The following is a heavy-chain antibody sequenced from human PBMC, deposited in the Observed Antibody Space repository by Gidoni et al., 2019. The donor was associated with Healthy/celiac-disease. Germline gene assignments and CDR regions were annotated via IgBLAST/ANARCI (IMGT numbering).Heavy chain of an antibody. V-gene: IGHV4-31*03. CDR2: IYYSGST. CDR1: GGSISSGGYY. D-gene: IGHD4-17*01. J-gene: IGHJ5*02. Sequence: QVQLQESGPGLVQPSQTLSLTCSVSGGSISSGGYYWSWIRQPPGTGLEWIGYIYYSGSTYYNPSLKSRVTISVDTSKNQFSLKLSSVTAADTAVYYCARYGDYLRWFDPWGQGTLVTVSS. CDR3: ARYGDYLRWFDP.